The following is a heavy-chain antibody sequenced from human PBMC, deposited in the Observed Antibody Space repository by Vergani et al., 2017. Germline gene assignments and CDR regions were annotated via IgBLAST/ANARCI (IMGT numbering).Heavy chain of an antibody. CDR3: ARASLRALVGYYYYMDV. CDR1: GDSITNGGFS. CDR2: IFPSGNS. D-gene: IGHD3-16*02. V-gene: IGHV4-30-2*01. Sequence: QVQLQESDPGLVKPSQTLSLTCAVSGDSITNGGFSWTWIRQPPGKGPEWIGYIFPSGNSDYNPSLKNRVSISLDKSKNQFSLWVNSVTAADTAVYFCARASLRALVGYYYYMDVWGKGKTVGVSS. J-gene: IGHJ6*03.